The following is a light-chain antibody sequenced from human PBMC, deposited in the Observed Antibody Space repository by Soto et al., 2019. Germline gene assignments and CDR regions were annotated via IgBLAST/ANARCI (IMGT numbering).Light chain of an antibody. CDR2: DAS. CDR3: HQYDCH. V-gene: IGKV1-5*01. CDR1: QSINTW. Sequence: DIQMTQSPSTVSASVGDRVTITCRASQSINTWLAWYQQKPGKAPRVLIYDASSLQSGVPSRFSGSGSGTEFTLTISSLEPDDFATYYCHQYDCHFGQGTKLEIK. J-gene: IGKJ2*01.